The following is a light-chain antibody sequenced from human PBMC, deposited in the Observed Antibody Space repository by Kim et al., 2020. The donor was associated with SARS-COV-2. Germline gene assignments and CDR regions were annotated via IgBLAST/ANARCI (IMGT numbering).Light chain of an antibody. J-gene: IGLJ3*02. CDR1: KLGDKF. Sequence: VSPGQTASITCSGDKLGDKFACWYQQKPGPSPVLVIYQDSKRPSGIPERFSGSNSGNTATLTIGGTQAMDEADYYCQAWNSSTAVFGGGTKLTVL. V-gene: IGLV3-1*01. CDR3: QAWNSSTAV. CDR2: QDS.